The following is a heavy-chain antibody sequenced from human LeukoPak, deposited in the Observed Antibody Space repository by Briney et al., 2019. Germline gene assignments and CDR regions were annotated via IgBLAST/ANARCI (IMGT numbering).Heavy chain of an antibody. V-gene: IGHV4-59*12. CDR1: GGSISSYY. D-gene: IGHD4-23*01. J-gene: IGHJ3*02. CDR3: ARDLPTVGDAFDI. CDR2: IYYSGST. Sequence: SETLSLTCTVSGGSISSYYWSWIRQPPGKGLEWIGYIYYSGSTNYNPSLKSRVTISVDTSKNQFSLKLSSVTAADTAVYYCARDLPTVGDAFDIWGQGTMVTVSS.